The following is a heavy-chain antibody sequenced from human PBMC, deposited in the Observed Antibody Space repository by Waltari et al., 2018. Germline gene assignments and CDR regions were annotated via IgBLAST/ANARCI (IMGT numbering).Heavy chain of an antibody. D-gene: IGHD2-2*01. Sequence: QVQLVESGGGVVQPGGSLRLSCAASGFPFSSYGMHWVRQAPGKGREWGAVIWDDGSNKYYADSVKGRFTISRDNSKNTLYLQMNSLRAEDTAVYYCARERDPYCSSTSCFPGVDYWGQGTLVTVSS. V-gene: IGHV3-33*01. CDR2: IWDDGSNK. CDR3: ARERDPYCSSTSCFPGVDY. CDR1: GFPFSSYG. J-gene: IGHJ4*02.